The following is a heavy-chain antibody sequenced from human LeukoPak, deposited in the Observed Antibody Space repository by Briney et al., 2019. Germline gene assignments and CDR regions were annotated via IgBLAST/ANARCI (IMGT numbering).Heavy chain of an antibody. J-gene: IGHJ6*03. CDR2: TYYRSKWYN. CDR1: GDSVSSNSAA. CDR3: ARVLYSSSWSGYYYYYMDV. Sequence: SQTLSLTCAISGDSVSSNSAAWNWIRQSPSRGLEWLGRTYYRSKWYNDYAVSVKSRITINPDTSKNQFSLKLSSVTAADTAVYYCARVLYSSSWSGYYYYYMDVWGKGTTVTVSS. D-gene: IGHD6-13*01. V-gene: IGHV6-1*01.